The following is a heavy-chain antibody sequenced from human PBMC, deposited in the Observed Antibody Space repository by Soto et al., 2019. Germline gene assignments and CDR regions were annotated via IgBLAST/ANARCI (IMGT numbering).Heavy chain of an antibody. CDR2: ISSSSSTI. CDR3: ASCYDFWSGYYAP. J-gene: IGHJ5*02. Sequence: EVQLVESGGGLVQPGGSLRLSCAASGFTFSSYSMNWVRQAPGKGLEWVSYISSSSSTIYYADSVKGRFTISRDNAKNSLYLQRNSLRAEDTAVYYCASCYDFWSGYYAPWGQGTLVTVSS. CDR1: GFTFSSYS. V-gene: IGHV3-48*01. D-gene: IGHD3-3*01.